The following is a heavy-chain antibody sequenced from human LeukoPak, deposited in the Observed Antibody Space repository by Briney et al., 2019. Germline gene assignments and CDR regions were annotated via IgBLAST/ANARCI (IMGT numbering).Heavy chain of an antibody. J-gene: IGHJ2*01. Sequence: ASVKVSCKASGYTFTGYYMHWVRQAPGQGLEWMGWINPNSGGTNYAQKFQGRVTMTRDTSISTAYMELSRLRSDDTAVYYCAIYGSGSWRYFDLWGRGTLVTVSS. CDR3: AIYGSGSWRYFDL. CDR2: INPNSGGT. CDR1: GYTFTGYY. V-gene: IGHV1-2*02. D-gene: IGHD3-10*01.